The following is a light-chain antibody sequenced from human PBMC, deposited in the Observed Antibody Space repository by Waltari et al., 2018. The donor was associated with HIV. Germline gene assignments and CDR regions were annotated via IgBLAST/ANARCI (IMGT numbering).Light chain of an antibody. CDR1: SSNIGTDN. J-gene: IGLJ1*01. Sequence: QSVLTQPPSASGHPGQTVTIPSSGGSSNIGTDNVSWYQQLPGMTPKLLIYKNYVRPSGVPDRFAGSKSGTSASLAISGLRSEDEADYYCVGWDSSLSAYVFGAGTKVTVL. CDR3: VGWDSSLSAYV. CDR2: KNY. V-gene: IGLV1-47*01.